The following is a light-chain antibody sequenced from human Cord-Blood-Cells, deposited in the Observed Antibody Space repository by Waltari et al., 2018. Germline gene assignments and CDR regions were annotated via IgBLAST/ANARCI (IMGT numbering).Light chain of an antibody. CDR2: YDS. Sequence: SYVLTQPPSVSVAPGKTARITCGGNNIGSKSVQWYQQKPGQAPVLVIYYDSDRPAGIPGRFSGASSGNTATLTISRVEAGDEADYYCQVWDSSSDHRVFGGGTKLTVL. CDR3: QVWDSSSDHRV. V-gene: IGLV3-21*04. CDR1: NIGSKS. J-gene: IGLJ3*02.